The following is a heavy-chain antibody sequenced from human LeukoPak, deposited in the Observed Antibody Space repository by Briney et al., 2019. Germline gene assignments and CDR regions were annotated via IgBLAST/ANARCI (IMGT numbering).Heavy chain of an antibody. D-gene: IGHD3-3*01. CDR2: IHYDGSNK. J-gene: IGHJ6*03. Sequence: PGGSLRLSCAVSGITFSSYVMDWVRQAPGKGLEWVAFIHYDGSNKYYADAVKGRFTISRDNSKNTLYLQMNSLRAEDTAVYYCAKGRRIFGALHTHYMDVWGKGTTVTVSS. V-gene: IGHV3-30*02. CDR3: AKGRRIFGALHTHYMDV. CDR1: GITFSSYV.